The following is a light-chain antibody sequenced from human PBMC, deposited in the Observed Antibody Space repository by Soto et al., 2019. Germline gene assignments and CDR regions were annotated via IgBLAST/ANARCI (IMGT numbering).Light chain of an antibody. J-gene: IGKJ1*01. CDR3: QQYGSSPET. CDR2: AAS. CDR1: QSVYSNS. V-gene: IGKV3-20*01. Sequence: EIVLTHSPGTLSLSPGEGATLSCRASQSVYSNSLAWYQQKPGQAPRLLISAASSRASGIPDRFSGSGSGTDFILTISRLEPEDFAVYYCQQYGSSPETFGQGTKVDIK.